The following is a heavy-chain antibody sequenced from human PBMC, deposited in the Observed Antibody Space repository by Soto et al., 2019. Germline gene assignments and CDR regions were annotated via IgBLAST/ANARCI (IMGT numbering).Heavy chain of an antibody. J-gene: IGHJ4*02. Sequence: QLQLQESGPGLVKPSETLSLTCSVSGDSINSDKYYWGWIRQPPGKGLEWIGSIYYRGNTYYNPSLQTRVTISLDKSKSQFSLKLNSVNAADSAMYFCARLEGLATISYYFDFWGQGALVTVSS. CDR2: IYYRGNT. D-gene: IGHD3-9*01. CDR3: ARLEGLATISYYFDF. V-gene: IGHV4-39*01. CDR1: GDSINSDKYY.